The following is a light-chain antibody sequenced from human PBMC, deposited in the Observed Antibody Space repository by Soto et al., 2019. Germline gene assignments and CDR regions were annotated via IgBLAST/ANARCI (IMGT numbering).Light chain of an antibody. CDR3: SSFTSSDTLVV. CDR2: DVS. V-gene: IGLV2-14*03. J-gene: IGLJ2*01. CDR1: SSDVGGYNF. Sequence: QSALTQPASVSGSPGQSITISCTGTSSDVGGYNFVSWYQHHPAKAPKLMIYDVSNRPSGVSNRFSGSKSGKTASLTISGLQAEDEAHYYCSSFTSSDTLVVFGGGTKLTVL.